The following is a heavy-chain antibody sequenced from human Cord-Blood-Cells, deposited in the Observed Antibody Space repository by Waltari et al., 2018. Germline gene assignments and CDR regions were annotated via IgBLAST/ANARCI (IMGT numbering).Heavy chain of an antibody. CDR1: GGSISSGAYY. V-gene: IGHV4-30-4*08. D-gene: IGHD3-3*01. J-gene: IGHJ4*02. CDR3: ARDPSYYDFWSGYYRVDY. Sequence: QVQLQESGPGLVKPSQTLSLTCTVPGGSISSGAYYWSWIRQPPGKGLEWIGYIYYSGSTYYNPSLKSRVTISVDTSKNQFSLKLSSVTAADTAVYYCARDPSYYDFWSGYYRVDYWGQGTLVTVSS. CDR2: IYYSGST.